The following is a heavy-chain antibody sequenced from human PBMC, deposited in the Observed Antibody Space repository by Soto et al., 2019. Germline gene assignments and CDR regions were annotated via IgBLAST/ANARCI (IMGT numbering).Heavy chain of an antibody. CDR3: AKDAVAGNREGDRFDP. Sequence: EVQLLESGGGLVQPGGSLRLSCAASGFIFRNYAMSWVRQAPGKGLEWVSSIHGSGGSTYYADSVKGRFTVSRDDSEKTLYLQMSSLRVDDTAVYYCAKDAVAGNREGDRFDPWGKGTLVTVSS. D-gene: IGHD6-19*01. CDR1: GFIFRNYA. CDR2: IHGSGGST. J-gene: IGHJ5*02. V-gene: IGHV3-23*01.